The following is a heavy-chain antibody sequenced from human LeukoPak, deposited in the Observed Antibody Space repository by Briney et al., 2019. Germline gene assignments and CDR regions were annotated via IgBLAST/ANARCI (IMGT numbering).Heavy chain of an antibody. Sequence: ASVKVSCKASGYTFTSSDINWVRQATGQGLEWMGWMNPNSGNTGYAQKFQGRVTMTRDTSISTAYMKLSSLRSEDTAVYYCATYSASSGRGVAPWGQGTLVTVSS. D-gene: IGHD1-26*01. CDR2: MNPNSGNT. CDR3: ATYSASSGRGVAP. V-gene: IGHV1-8*01. CDR1: GYTFTSSD. J-gene: IGHJ5*02.